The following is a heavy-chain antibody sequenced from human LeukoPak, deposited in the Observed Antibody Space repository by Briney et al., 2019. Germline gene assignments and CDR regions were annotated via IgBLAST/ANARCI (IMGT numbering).Heavy chain of an antibody. CDR1: GGSISAGDYY. CDR2: IYYRGST. CDR3: ARTYYGDYGWFDP. V-gene: IGHV4-30-4*01. J-gene: IGHJ5*02. Sequence: SETLSLTCTVSGGSISAGDYYWSWIRQPPGKGLEWIGYIYYRGSTSYNPSLQGRTTISVDTSKNQFSLKLSSLSAADTAVYYCARTYYGDYGWFDPWGQGTLVTVSS. D-gene: IGHD4-17*01.